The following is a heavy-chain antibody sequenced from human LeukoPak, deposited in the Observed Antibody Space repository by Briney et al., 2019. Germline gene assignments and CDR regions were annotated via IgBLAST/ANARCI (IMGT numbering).Heavy chain of an antibody. V-gene: IGHV3-23*01. CDR3: AKDRLKWDYYDSSGYSPNWFDP. D-gene: IGHD3-22*01. J-gene: IGHJ5*02. CDR2: ISGSGGST. Sequence: GGSLRLSCAASGFTFSSYAMSWVRQAPGKGLEWVSAISGSGGSTYYADSVKGRFTISRDNSKNTLYLQMNSLRAENTAVYYCAKDRLKWDYYDSSGYSPNWFDPWGQGTLVTVSS. CDR1: GFTFSSYA.